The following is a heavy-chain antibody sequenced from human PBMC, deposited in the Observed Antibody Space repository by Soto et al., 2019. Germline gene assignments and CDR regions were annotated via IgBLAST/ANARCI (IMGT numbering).Heavy chain of an antibody. CDR1: GFTFSNSG. Sequence: ESGGGVVQPGRSLRLSCAASGFTFSNSGMHWVRQAPGKGLEWVALISSDGSNKYYEDSVKGRFTISRDNSKNTLYLQMNSLRDEDTAVYYCAKDGYTYGAADFWGQGTLVTVSS. V-gene: IGHV3-30*18. CDR3: AKDGYTYGAADF. D-gene: IGHD5-18*01. J-gene: IGHJ4*02. CDR2: ISSDGSNK.